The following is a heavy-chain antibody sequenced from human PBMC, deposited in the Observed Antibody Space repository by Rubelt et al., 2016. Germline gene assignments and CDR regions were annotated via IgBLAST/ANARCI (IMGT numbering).Heavy chain of an antibody. Sequence: QVQLVQSGAEVKKPGASVKVSCKVSGYTLTELSMHWVRQAPGKGLEWMGGFDPEDGETIYAKKFQGRVTRTEDTSTDTAYMELSSLRSEDTAVYYCATMGWGSGYYYFDYWGQGTLVTVSS. CDR3: ATMGWGSGYYYFDY. CDR2: FDPEDGET. D-gene: IGHD3-3*01. CDR1: GYTLTELS. J-gene: IGHJ4*02. V-gene: IGHV1-24*01.